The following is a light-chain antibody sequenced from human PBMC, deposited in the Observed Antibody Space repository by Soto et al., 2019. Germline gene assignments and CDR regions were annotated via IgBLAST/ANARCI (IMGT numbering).Light chain of an antibody. V-gene: IGLV4-60*02. Sequence: QSVLTQSSSASASLGSSVKLTCTLSSGHNDYIIAWHQQQPGKAPRYLMKLERSGSYNKGSGVPDRFSGSSSGAARYLTISNLQFEDEADYYCETWNSHTHVFVGGTKLTVL. CDR1: SGHNDYI. J-gene: IGLJ2*01. CDR3: ETWNSHTHV. CDR2: LERSGSY.